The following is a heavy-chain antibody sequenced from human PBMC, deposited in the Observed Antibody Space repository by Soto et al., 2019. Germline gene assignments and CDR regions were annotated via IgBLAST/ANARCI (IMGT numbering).Heavy chain of an antibody. J-gene: IGHJ6*02. Sequence: ASVKVSCKASGYTFTSYGISWVRQAPGQGLEWMGWISAYNGNTNYAQKLQGRVTMTTDTSTSTAYMELRSLRSDDTAVYYCARILYDILTGYGMDVWGQGTTVTVS. CDR3: ARILYDILTGYGMDV. CDR2: ISAYNGNT. V-gene: IGHV1-18*01. CDR1: GYTFTSYG. D-gene: IGHD3-9*01.